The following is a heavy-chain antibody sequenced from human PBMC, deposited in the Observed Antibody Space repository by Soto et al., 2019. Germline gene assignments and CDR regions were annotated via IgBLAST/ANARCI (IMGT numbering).Heavy chain of an antibody. Sequence: SGPTLVNPTQTLTLTCTFAGFSLGTSAEGVGWIRQPPGKALEWLALIYWDDDKRYSPSLKSRLTITKDTSKNQVVLTMTNMDPVDTATYYCAHGALVRYFDWFLAEFDYWGQGTLVTVSS. CDR3: AHGALVRYFDWFLAEFDY. J-gene: IGHJ4*02. D-gene: IGHD3-9*01. CDR2: IYWDDDK. CDR1: GFSLGTSAEG. V-gene: IGHV2-5*02.